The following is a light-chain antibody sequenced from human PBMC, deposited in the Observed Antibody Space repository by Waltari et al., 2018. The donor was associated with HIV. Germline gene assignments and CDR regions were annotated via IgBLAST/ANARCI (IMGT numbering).Light chain of an antibody. CDR2: GAS. J-gene: IGKJ4*01. CDR3: QQYGSSSDT. V-gene: IGKV3-20*01. CDR1: QSVSRNY. Sequence: EIVLTQSPGTLSLSPGERATLSCRASQSVSRNYLAWYQQKPGQAPRLLIYGASNRATGISDRFSGSGSGTDFTLTISRLEPEDFAVYYCQQYGSSSDTFGGGTKVEIK.